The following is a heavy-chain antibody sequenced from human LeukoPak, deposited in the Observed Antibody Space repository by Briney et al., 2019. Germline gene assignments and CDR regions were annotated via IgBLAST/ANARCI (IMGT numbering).Heavy chain of an antibody. CDR2: ISSNGGST. Sequence: GGSLRLSCAASGFTFSSYAMHWVREAPGKGLEYFSAISSNGGSTYYASSVKGRFTISRDNSKNTLYLQMSSLRAEDTAVYYCARDGRWLQWNYFDYWGQGTLVTVSS. CDR1: GFTFSSYA. CDR3: ARDGRWLQWNYFDY. D-gene: IGHD5-24*01. J-gene: IGHJ4*02. V-gene: IGHV3-64*01.